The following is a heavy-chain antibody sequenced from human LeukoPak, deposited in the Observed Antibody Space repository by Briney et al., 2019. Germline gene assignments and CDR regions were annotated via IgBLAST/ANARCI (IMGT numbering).Heavy chain of an antibody. V-gene: IGHV4-59*01. CDR2: IYYSGST. CDR3: AREGHYDSSGDAFDI. D-gene: IGHD3-22*01. CDR1: GGSISSYY. Sequence: SETLSLTCTVSGGSISSYYWSWIRQPPGKGLEWIGYIYYSGSTNYNPPLKSRVTISVDTSKNQFSLKLSSVTAADTAVYYCAREGHYDSSGDAFDIWGQGTMVTVSS. J-gene: IGHJ3*02.